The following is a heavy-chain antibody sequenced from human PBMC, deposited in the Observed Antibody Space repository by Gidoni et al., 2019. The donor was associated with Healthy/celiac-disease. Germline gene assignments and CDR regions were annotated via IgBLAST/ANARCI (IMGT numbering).Heavy chain of an antibody. CDR3: AKDIYEREGPFDY. J-gene: IGHJ4*02. Sequence: EVQLVESGGGLVQHGRSLRLSCAASGFTFDDYAMHWVRQAPGKGLEWVSGISWNSGSIGYADSVKGRFTISRDNAKNSLYLQMNSLRAEDTALYYCAKDIYEREGPFDYWGQGTLVTVSS. CDR1: GFTFDDYA. D-gene: IGHD3-22*01. CDR2: ISWNSGSI. V-gene: IGHV3-9*01.